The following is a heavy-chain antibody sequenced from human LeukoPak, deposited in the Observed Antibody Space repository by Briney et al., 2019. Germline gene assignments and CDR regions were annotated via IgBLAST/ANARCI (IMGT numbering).Heavy chain of an antibody. CDR1: GYSISSGYY. V-gene: IGHV4-38-2*01. D-gene: IGHD2-2*01. CDR3: ARAYIVVVPAATGVADY. Sequence: PSETLSLTCAVSGYSISSGYYWGWIRQPPGKGLEWIGSIYHSGSPYYNPSLQSRVTISVDTSKNQFSLKLSSVTAADTAVYYCARAYIVVVPAATGVADYWGQGTLVTVSS. J-gene: IGHJ4*02. CDR2: IYHSGSP.